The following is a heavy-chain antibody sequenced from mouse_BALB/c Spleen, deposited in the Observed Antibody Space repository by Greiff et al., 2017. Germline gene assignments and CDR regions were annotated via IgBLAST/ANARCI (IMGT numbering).Heavy chain of an antibody. J-gene: IGHJ4*01. V-gene: IGHV5-9*03. CDR2: ISSGGGNT. D-gene: IGHD2-3*01. CDR1: GFTFSSYT. Sequence: EVMLVESGGGLVKPGGSLKLSCAASGFTFSSYTMSWVRQTPEKRLEWVATISSGGGNTYYPDSVKGRFTISRDNAKSNLYLQMSSLRSEDTALYYCARFYDGYAMDYWGQGTSVTVSS. CDR3: ARFYDGYAMDY.